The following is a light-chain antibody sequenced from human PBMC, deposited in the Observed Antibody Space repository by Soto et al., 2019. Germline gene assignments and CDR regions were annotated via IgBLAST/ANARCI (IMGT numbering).Light chain of an antibody. Sequence: AIRMTQSPSSFSASTGDRVTITCRASQGISSYLAWYQQKPGKAPKLLIYAASTLQSGVPSRFSGTGSGTEFPLTISSLQPEDFATYYCQQLNSYPLTFGPGTKVDIK. CDR3: QQLNSYPLT. CDR1: QGISSY. J-gene: IGKJ3*01. CDR2: AAS. V-gene: IGKV1-8*01.